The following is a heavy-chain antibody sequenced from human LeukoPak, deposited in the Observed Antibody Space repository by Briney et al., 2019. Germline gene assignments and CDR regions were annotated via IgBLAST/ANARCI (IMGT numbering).Heavy chain of an antibody. CDR3: ARGVDFWSGYSAQYYYYMDV. CDR2: IYYSGST. CDR1: GGSISSYY. D-gene: IGHD3-3*01. Sequence: PSETLSLTCTVSGGSISSYYWSWIRQPPGKGLEWIGNIYYSGSTNYNPSLKSRVTISVDTSKNQFSLQLSSVTAADTAVYYCARGVDFWSGYSAQYYYYMDVWGKGTTVTVFS. J-gene: IGHJ6*03. V-gene: IGHV4-59*01.